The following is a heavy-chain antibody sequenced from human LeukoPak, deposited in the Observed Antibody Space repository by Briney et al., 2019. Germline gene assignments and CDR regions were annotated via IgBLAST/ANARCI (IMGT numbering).Heavy chain of an antibody. CDR2: IYSGGST. D-gene: IGHD3-3*01. CDR1: GFTVSSNY. V-gene: IGHV3-53*01. J-gene: IGHJ4*02. Sequence: GGSLRLSCAASGFTVSSNYMSWVRQAPGKGLEWVSVIYSGGSTYYADSVKGRFTISRDNSKNTLYLQMNSLRAEDTAVYYCARDRSDHGYFDYWGQGTLVTVSS. CDR3: ARDRSDHGYFDY.